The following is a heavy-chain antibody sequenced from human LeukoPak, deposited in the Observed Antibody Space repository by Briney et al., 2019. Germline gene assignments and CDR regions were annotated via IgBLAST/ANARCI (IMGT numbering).Heavy chain of an antibody. CDR2: IYYSGST. D-gene: IGHD3-16*01. CDR1: GGSISSGGYY. CDR3: ARDRGRDLRGCNLGMDV. Sequence: SETLSLTCTVSGGSISSGGYYWSWIRRHPGKGLEWIGYIYYSGSTYYNPSLKSRVTISVDTSKNQFSLKLSSVTAADTAVYYCARDRGRDLRGCNLGMDVWGQGTTVTVSS. J-gene: IGHJ6*02. V-gene: IGHV4-31*03.